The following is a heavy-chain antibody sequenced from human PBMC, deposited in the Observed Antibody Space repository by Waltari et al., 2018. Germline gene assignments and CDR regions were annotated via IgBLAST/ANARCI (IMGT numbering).Heavy chain of an antibody. J-gene: IGHJ4*02. CDR2: VHGSGKT. CDR1: GDSMSSTYW. V-gene: IGHV4-4*02. Sequence: QLQLQESGPGLVMPSGTLSLTCDVSGDSMSSTYWWSWVRQSPGKGLEWIGQVHGSGKTNYNPSFASRVSVALHTSANQFSLKVTSATAADTAIYYCGRDRGRGLYLDSWGQGTLVTVSP. CDR3: GRDRGRGLYLDS. D-gene: IGHD2-15*01.